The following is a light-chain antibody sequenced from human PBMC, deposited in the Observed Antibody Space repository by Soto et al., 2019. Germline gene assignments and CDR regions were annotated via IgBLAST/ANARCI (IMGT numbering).Light chain of an antibody. Sequence: EIVLTQSPGTLSLSPGETATLSCRTSQTISRDDLAWYQQRPGQAPRLLVSATSRRATGIPDRFYGYGSGTHFTLTISSLEPEDFGVYYCYQYYTSPHTFGPGTRVDIK. CDR1: QTISRDD. J-gene: IGKJ3*01. CDR3: YQYYTSPHT. CDR2: ATS. V-gene: IGKV3-20*01.